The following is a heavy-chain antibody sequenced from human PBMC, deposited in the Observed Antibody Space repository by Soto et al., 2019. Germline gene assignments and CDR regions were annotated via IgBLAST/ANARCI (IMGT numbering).Heavy chain of an antibody. CDR1: GFSFSIAW. D-gene: IGHD4-4*01. J-gene: IGHJ4*02. CDR3: ARDRAYSRFDY. CDR2: MNEDGSER. Sequence: EVQLVESGGGLVQPGGSLRLSCAVSGFSFSIAWMTWIRQAPGKGLERVAIMNEDGSERYYVDSVKGRFTISRDNAKNALFLQMNSLRVEDTAVYFCARDRAYSRFDYWGQGSLVTVSS. V-gene: IGHV3-7*03.